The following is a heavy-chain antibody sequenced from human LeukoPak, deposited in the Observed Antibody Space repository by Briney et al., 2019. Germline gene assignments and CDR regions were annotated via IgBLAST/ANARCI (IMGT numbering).Heavy chain of an antibody. V-gene: IGHV3-23*01. CDR2: ITGSGGGT. D-gene: IGHD2-15*01. Sequence: GGSLRLSCAASGFTFSNYAMTWVRQPPGKGLEWVSAITGSGGGTYYADSVKGRFTISRDNSKNTLYQQMNSLRAEDTAIYYCAKRIPSWYYVDYWGQGTLVTVSS. J-gene: IGHJ4*02. CDR3: AKRIPSWYYVDY. CDR1: GFTFSNYA.